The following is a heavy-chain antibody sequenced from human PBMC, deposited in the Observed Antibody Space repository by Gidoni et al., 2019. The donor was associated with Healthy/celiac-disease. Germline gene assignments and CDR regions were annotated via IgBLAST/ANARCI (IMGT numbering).Heavy chain of an antibody. Sequence: QAQLQESGPGMVKPSGTLSLTCAVSGGSISRSNWWSWVRQPPGKGLTWIGEIYHSGSTNYNPSLKSRVTISVDKSKNQFSLKLSSVTAADTAVYYCARDRHYYDSSGYYFDYWGQGTLVTVSS. CDR1: GGSISRSNW. CDR3: ARDRHYYDSSGYYFDY. D-gene: IGHD3-22*01. J-gene: IGHJ4*02. CDR2: IYHSGST. V-gene: IGHV4-4*02.